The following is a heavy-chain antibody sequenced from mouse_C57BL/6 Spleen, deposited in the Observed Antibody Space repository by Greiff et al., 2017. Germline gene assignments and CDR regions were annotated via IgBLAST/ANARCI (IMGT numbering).Heavy chain of an antibody. J-gene: IGHJ3*01. V-gene: IGHV1-64*01. CDR3: ARGGYYDYDDAWFAY. CDR2: IHPYHGST. D-gene: IGHD2-4*01. CDR1: GYTFTSYW. Sequence: VQLQQSGAELVKPGASVKLSCKASGYTFTSYWMHWVKQRPGQGLEWIGMIHPYHGSTHYNEKFKSKATLTVDKSSSTAYMQLSSLTSEDSAVXECARGGYYDYDDAWFAYWGQGTRVTVSA.